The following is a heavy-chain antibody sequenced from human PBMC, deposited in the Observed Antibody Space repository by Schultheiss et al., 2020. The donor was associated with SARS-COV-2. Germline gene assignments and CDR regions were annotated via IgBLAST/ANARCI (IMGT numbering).Heavy chain of an antibody. V-gene: IGHV4-38-2*01. CDR3: VRVAVVTVNWFDP. D-gene: IGHD2-21*02. CDR2: IYHSGST. Sequence: SETLSLTCAVSGYSISSAYYWGWIRQPPGKGLEWIGNIYHSGSTYYNPSLKSRVTISVDTSKNQFSLKLSPVTAADTAVYYCVRVAVVTVNWFDPWGQGTLVTVSS. CDR1: GYSISSAYY. J-gene: IGHJ5*02.